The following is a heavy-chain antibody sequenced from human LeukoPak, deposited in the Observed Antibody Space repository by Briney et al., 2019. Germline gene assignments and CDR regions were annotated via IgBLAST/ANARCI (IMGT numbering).Heavy chain of an antibody. D-gene: IGHD3-3*01. CDR1: GDSMSNYY. CDR2: IFYSGST. Sequence: SETLSLTCTVSGDSMSNYYWSWIRQPPGKGLEWIGYIFYSGSTNYNPSLKSRVTISVDTSKSQFSLKLSSVTAADTAVYYCARGSTYYDFWSGSQGMSHFAYWGQGTLVTVSS. J-gene: IGHJ4*02. V-gene: IGHV4-59*08. CDR3: ARGSTYYDFWSGSQGMSHFAY.